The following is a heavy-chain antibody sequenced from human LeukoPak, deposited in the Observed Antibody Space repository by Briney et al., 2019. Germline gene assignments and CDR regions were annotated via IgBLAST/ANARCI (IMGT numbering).Heavy chain of an antibody. CDR3: AKVVGYGDYGGIHY. D-gene: IGHD4-17*01. Sequence: PGGSLRLSCAASGFTFSTYGMHWVRQAPGKGLEWVAFIRYDGSNKYYADSVKGRFTISRDNSKNTLYLEMNSLRAEDTAVYYCAKVVGYGDYGGIHYWGQGTLVTVSS. CDR1: GFTFSTYG. V-gene: IGHV3-30*02. J-gene: IGHJ4*02. CDR2: IRYDGSNK.